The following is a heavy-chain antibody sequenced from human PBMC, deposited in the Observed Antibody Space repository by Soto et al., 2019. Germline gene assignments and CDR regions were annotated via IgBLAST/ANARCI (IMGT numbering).Heavy chain of an antibody. CDR3: ARSPLEMATIFGVYYYGMDV. D-gene: IGHD3-10*02. Sequence: GASVKVSCKASGYTFTSYGISWVRQAPGQGLEWMGGIIPIFGTANYAQKFQGRVTITADESTSTAYMELSSLRSEDTAVYYCARSPLEMATIFGVYYYGMDVWGQGTTVTVSS. CDR1: GYTFTSYG. J-gene: IGHJ6*02. V-gene: IGHV1-69*13. CDR2: IIPIFGTA.